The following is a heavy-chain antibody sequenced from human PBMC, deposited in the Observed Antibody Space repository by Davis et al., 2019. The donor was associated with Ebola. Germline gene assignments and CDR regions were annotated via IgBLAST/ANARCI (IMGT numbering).Heavy chain of an antibody. V-gene: IGHV3-33*01. CDR3: ARVRSGSLDY. CDR2: IWYDGSNK. J-gene: IGHJ4*02. CDR1: GFTFSSYG. Sequence: GESLKISCAASGFTFSSYGMHWVRQAPGKGLEWVAVIWYDGSNKYYADSVKGRFTISRDNSKNSLYLQMNSLRAEDTAVYYCARVRSGSLDYWGQGTLVTVSS. D-gene: IGHD1-26*01.